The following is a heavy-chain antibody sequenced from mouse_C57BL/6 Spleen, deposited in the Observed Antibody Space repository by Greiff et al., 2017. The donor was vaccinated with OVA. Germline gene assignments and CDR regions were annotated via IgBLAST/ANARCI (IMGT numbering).Heavy chain of an antibody. CDR2: IHPNSGST. J-gene: IGHJ4*01. V-gene: IGHV1-64*01. CDR1: GYTFTSYW. Sequence: QVQLQQPGAELVKPGASVKLSCKASGYTFTSYWMHWVKQRPGQGLEWIGMIHPNSGSTNYNEKFKSKATLTVDKSSSTAYMQLSSLTSEDSAVYYCAKTFITTVVANWGQGTSVTVSS. CDR3: AKTFITTVVAN. D-gene: IGHD1-1*01.